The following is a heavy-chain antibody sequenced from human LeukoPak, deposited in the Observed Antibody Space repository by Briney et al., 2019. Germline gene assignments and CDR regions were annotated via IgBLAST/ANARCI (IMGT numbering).Heavy chain of an antibody. J-gene: IGHJ4*02. CDR2: ISGSGGST. D-gene: IGHD2-21*01. CDR1: GLTFSNYW. V-gene: IGHV3-23*01. Sequence: GGSLRLSCAASGLTFSNYWMRWVRQAPGKGLEWVSGISGSGGSTYYADSVKGRFTISRDNSKNTLHLQMNSLIAEDTALYYCAKDNCGGDCYLSNYYFDYWGQGTLVTVSS. CDR3: AKDNCGGDCYLSNYYFDY.